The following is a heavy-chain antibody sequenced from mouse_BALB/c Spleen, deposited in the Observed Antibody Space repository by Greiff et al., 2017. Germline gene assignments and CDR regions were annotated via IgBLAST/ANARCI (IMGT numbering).Heavy chain of an antibody. CDR2: IWAGGST. CDR1: GFSLTSYG. D-gene: IGHD1-2*01. Sequence: VNLVESGPGLVAPSQSLSITCTVSGFSLTSYGVHWVRQPPGKGLEWLGVIWAGGSTNYNSALMSRLSISKDNSKSQVFLKMNSLQTDDTAMYSCASITGGYAMDYWGQGTSVTVSS. V-gene: IGHV2-9*02. J-gene: IGHJ4*01. CDR3: ASITGGYAMDY.